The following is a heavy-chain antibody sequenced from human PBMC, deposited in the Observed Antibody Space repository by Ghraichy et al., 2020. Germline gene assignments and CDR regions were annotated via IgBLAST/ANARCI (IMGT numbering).Heavy chain of an antibody. V-gene: IGHV3-30*03. CDR2: VSFDGSKQ. CDR3: ARDGSDNYYNSYYFDL. J-gene: IGHJ4*02. D-gene: IGHD3-10*01. CDR1: RFTFDNYG. Sequence: GGSLRLSCAASRFTFDNYGMHWVRQAPGKGLEWVAVVSFDGSKQYYADSVKGRFTISRDNSKNTLFLQMKSLRVQDTAVYYCARDGSDNYYNSYYFDLWGQGTLVTVSS.